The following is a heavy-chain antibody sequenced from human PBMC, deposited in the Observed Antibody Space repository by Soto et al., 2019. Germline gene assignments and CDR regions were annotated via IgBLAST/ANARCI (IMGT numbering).Heavy chain of an antibody. CDR3: ARVGLSGYYYSHWFDP. CDR1: GGSISSGGYS. D-gene: IGHD3-22*01. Sequence: SETLSLTCAVSGGSISSGGYSWSWIRQPPGKGLEWIGYIYHSGGTYYNPSLKSRVTISVDRSKNQFSLKLSSVTAADTAVYYSARVGLSGYYYSHWFDPWGQGTLVTVSS. J-gene: IGHJ5*02. V-gene: IGHV4-30-2*01. CDR2: IYHSGGT.